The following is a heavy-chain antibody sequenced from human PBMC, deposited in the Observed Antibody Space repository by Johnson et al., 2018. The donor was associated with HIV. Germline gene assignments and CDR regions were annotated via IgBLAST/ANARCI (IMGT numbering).Heavy chain of an antibody. CDR2: IRCDGTNN. CDR1: GFSFSDYC. V-gene: IGHV3-30*02. D-gene: IGHD1-26*01. CDR3: AKEESGSFLGFDF. J-gene: IGHJ3*01. Sequence: QVQLVESGGGVVQPGGSLRLSCTASGFSFSDYCMSWVRQAPGKGLEWVAFIRCDGTNNYYADSVRGRFTISRDNSNNTSYLQMNSLRPEATAVFYCAKEESGSFLGFDFWGRGTMVTVSS.